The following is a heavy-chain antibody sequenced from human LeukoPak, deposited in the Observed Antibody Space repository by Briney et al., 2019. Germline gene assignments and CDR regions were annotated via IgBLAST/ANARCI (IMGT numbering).Heavy chain of an antibody. Sequence: VPFSCPASGYTLTAYYLHCVRPAPRQALEWMGWLNSNSGGTNYTQKFQGRVTMSRDTSISTAYMELRRLKSDDTAVYYCARDFQVTTEYNWFDPWGQGTLVTVSS. CDR1: GYTLTAYY. V-gene: IGHV1-2*02. CDR3: ARDFQVTTEYNWFDP. CDR2: LNSNSGGT. J-gene: IGHJ5*02. D-gene: IGHD1-1*01.